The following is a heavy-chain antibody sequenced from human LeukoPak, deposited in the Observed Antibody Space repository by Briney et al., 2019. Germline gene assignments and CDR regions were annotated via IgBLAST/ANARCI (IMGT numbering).Heavy chain of an antibody. D-gene: IGHD1-26*01. Sequence: GGSLRHSCAASGFTFSKNAMSWVRQAPGKGLEWVSAMSGSGDSSYYADSVKGRFTISRDISKNTLYLQMNSLGVEDTAVYYCAKNKWERSGAFDIWGQGTMVTVSS. J-gene: IGHJ3*02. CDR2: MSGSGDSS. V-gene: IGHV3-23*01. CDR1: GFTFSKNA. CDR3: AKNKWERSGAFDI.